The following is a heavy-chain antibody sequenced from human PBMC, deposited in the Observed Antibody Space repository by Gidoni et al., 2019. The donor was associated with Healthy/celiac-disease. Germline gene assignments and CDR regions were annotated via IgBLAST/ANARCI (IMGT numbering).Heavy chain of an antibody. D-gene: IGHD2-2*02. CDR1: GFTFSDYY. J-gene: IGHJ3*02. CDR3: ASSVSAVPAAIGAFDI. Sequence: QVQLVESGGGLVKPGGSLRLYCAASGFTFSDYYMSWIRQAPGKGLEWVSYISSSSSYTNYADSVKGRFTISRDNAKNSLYLQMNSLRAEDTAVYYCASSVSAVPAAIGAFDIWGQGTMVTVSS. V-gene: IGHV3-11*06. CDR2: ISSSSSYT.